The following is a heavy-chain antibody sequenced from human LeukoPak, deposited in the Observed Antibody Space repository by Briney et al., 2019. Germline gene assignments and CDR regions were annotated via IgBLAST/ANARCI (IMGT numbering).Heavy chain of an antibody. J-gene: IGHJ6*02. CDR2: ISWNSGNI. CDR1: GFIFDDYA. D-gene: IGHD3-16*01. V-gene: IGHV3-9*01. Sequence: GRSLRLSCAASGFIFDDYAMHWVRQAPGKGLEWVSGISWNSGNIGYADSVKGRFTISRDNAKNSLYLQMNSLRAEDTALYYCAKDISAGGIFDDMDVWGQGTTVTVSS. CDR3: AKDISAGGIFDDMDV.